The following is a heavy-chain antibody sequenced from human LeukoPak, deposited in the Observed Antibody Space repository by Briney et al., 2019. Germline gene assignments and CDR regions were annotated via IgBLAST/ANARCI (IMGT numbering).Heavy chain of an antibody. CDR2: ISGGGGST. J-gene: IGHJ4*02. CDR1: GFTFSSYA. V-gene: IGHV3-23*01. D-gene: IGHD3-3*01. CDR3: AKDRPTYTYYDFWSGYLDY. Sequence: PGGSLRLSCAASGFTFSSYAMSWVRQAPGKGLEWVSAISGGGGSTYYADSVKGRFTISRDNSKNTLYLQMNSLRAEDTAVYYCAKDRPTYTYYDFWSGYLDYWGQGTLVTVSS.